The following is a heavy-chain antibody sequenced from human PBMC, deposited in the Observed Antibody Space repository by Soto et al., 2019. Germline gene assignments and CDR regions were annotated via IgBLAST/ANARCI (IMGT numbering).Heavy chain of an antibody. Sequence: GGSLRLSCAASGFTLSSYAMHWVRQPTEKGLGWVSGIGSAGSTYYADSVKGRFTISRDNSKNTLYLQMNSLRAEDTAVYYCAKAGYSSGSPPDYCGQGTLVTV. V-gene: IGHV3-23*01. J-gene: IGHJ4*02. CDR2: IGSAGST. CDR3: AKAGYSSGSPPDY. CDR1: GFTLSSYA. D-gene: IGHD6-19*01.